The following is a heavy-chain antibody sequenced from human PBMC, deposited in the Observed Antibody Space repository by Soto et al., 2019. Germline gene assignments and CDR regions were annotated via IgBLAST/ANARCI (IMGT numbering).Heavy chain of an antibody. CDR3: VRESPSDANDF. CDR2: IRANDESI. D-gene: IGHD2-21*01. CDR1: GFDFRSYE. V-gene: IGHV3-48*03. Sequence: GGSLRLSCVASGFDFRSYEMNWVRQAPGKGLEWVSYIRANDESIYYADSVKGRVSVSRDNAKNSLFLEMNSLRVDDTAVYYCVRESPSDANDFWGQGTMVTVSS. J-gene: IGHJ3*01.